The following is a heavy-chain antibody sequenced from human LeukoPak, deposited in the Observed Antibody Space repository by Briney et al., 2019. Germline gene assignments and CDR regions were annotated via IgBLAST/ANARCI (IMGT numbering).Heavy chain of an antibody. Sequence: SETLSLTCAVYGGSFSGYYWSWIRQPPGKGLEWIGEINHSGSTNYNPSLKSRVTISVDTSKNQFSLKLSSVTAADTAVYYCASQKMATWGQGTLATVSS. CDR2: INHSGST. V-gene: IGHV4-34*01. CDR1: GGSFSGYY. D-gene: IGHD5-24*01. CDR3: ASQKMAT. J-gene: IGHJ4*02.